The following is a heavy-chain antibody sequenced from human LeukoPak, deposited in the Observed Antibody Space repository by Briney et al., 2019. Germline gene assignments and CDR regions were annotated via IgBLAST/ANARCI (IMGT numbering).Heavy chain of an antibody. CDR2: INPNSGDT. J-gene: IGHJ4*02. V-gene: IGHV1-2*02. Sequence: ASVKVSCKASGYTFTSYYIHWVRQAPGQGFERMGCINPNSGDTNFAQKFQGRVTVTRDTSISTAYMELRRLKSDDTAVYYCARDFIGFWSGFDYWGQGTLVTVSS. D-gene: IGHD3-3*01. CDR3: ARDFIGFWSGFDY. CDR1: GYTFTSYY.